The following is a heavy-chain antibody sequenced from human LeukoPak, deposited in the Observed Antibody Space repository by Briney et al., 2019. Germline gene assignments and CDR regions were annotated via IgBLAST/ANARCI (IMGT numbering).Heavy chain of an antibody. V-gene: IGHV4-34*01. J-gene: IGHJ6*02. D-gene: IGHD2-8*01. Sequence: SETLSLTCAVYGGSFSGYYWSWIRQPPGKGLEWIGEINHSGSTNYNPSLKSRVTISVDTSKNQFSLRLTSVTSTDTAVYYCARGTLRGANGAYGMDVWGQGTTVTVSS. CDR2: INHSGST. CDR1: GGSFSGYY. CDR3: ARGTLRGANGAYGMDV.